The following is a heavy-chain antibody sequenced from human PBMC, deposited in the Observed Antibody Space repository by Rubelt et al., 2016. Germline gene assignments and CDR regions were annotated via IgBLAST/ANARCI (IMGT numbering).Heavy chain of an antibody. V-gene: IGHV1-2*02. D-gene: IGHD3-3*01. CDR2: INPDSGGT. CDR1: GYTFTGYY. J-gene: IGHJ4*02. Sequence: QVQLVQSGAEVKKAGASVKVSCKTSGYTFTGYYMHWVRQAPGQGLEWMGWINPDSGGTNYAQKFQGRVTLTRDTSISPVYMELSRLRADETAGYYCARAPPGDYDFWSGYYDDFFDYWGQGSLVTVSS. CDR3: ARAPPGDYDFWSGYYDDFFDY.